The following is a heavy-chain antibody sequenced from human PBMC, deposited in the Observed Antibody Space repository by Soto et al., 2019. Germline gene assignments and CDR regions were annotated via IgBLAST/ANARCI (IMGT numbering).Heavy chain of an antibody. CDR2: INGDGSNT. CDR1: GFTFSSEG. D-gene: IGHD2-15*01. CDR3: AKPGRYCSGGSCYEVLDY. Sequence: GGSLRLSCAASGFTFSSEGMDWVRQAPGKGLVWVSRINGDGSNTYYADSVKGRFTISRDNSKNTLYLQMNSLRAEDTAVYYYAKPGRYCSGGSCYEVLDYWGKGTPVTVSS. V-gene: IGHV3-23*01. J-gene: IGHJ4*02.